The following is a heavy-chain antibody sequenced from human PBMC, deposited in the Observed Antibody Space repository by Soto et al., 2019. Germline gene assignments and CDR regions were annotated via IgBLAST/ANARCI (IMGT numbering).Heavy chain of an antibody. D-gene: IGHD4-17*01. CDR2: IYYSGDT. V-gene: IGHV4-39*01. CDR1: GGSMSTTGSY. CDR3: ARHFMTTVTEYYFDS. Sequence: QLQLQESGPGLVRPSETLSLTCTVSGGSMSTTGSYWGWVRQPPGKGLEWIGSIYYSGDTFDSPSLSRRVTTSVDTSKKQFSLRLSSVTAADTAVYYCARHFMTTVTEYYFDSWGQGTLVTVSS. J-gene: IGHJ4*02.